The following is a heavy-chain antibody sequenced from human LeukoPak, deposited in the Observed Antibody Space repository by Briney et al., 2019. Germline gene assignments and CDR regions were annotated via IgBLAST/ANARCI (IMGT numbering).Heavy chain of an antibody. D-gene: IGHD3-22*01. CDR3: ARAPYYHDSSGYYYGQFDY. V-gene: IGHV4-59*01. CDR2: IYYTGST. J-gene: IGHJ4*02. CDR1: GGSISTYY. Sequence: PSETLSLTCTVSGGSISTYYWSWIRQPPGKGLEWIGYIYYTGSTNYNPSLKSRVTISVDTSKNQFSLKLNSVTAADTAVYYCARAPYYHDSSGYYYGQFDYWGQGTLVTVSS.